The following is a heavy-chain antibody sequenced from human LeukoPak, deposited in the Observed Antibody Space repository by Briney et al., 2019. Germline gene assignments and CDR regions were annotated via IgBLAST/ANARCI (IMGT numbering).Heavy chain of an antibody. J-gene: IGHJ5*02. Sequence: ASVKVSCKASGGTFSSYAISWVRQAPGQGLEWMGRIIPILGIANYAQKFQGRVTITADKSTSTAYMELSSLRSEDTAVYYCARALLGGSSWFEGADPWGQGTLVTVSS. CDR2: IIPILGIA. D-gene: IGHD6-13*01. CDR1: GGTFSSYA. CDR3: ARALLGGSSWFEGADP. V-gene: IGHV1-69*04.